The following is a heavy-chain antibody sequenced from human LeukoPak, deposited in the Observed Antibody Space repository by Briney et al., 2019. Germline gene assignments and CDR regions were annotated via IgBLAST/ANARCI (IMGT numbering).Heavy chain of an antibody. CDR2: INPNSGGT. D-gene: IGHD6-19*01. Sequence: ASVKVSCKASGYTFTGYYMHWVRQAPGQGLEWMGWINPNSGGTNYAQKFQGRVTMTRDTSISTAYMELSRLRSDDTAVYYCARGFSQWLVRDPKVCWFDPWGQGTLVTVSS. V-gene: IGHV1-2*02. CDR1: GYTFTGYY. J-gene: IGHJ5*02. CDR3: ARGFSQWLVRDPKVCWFDP.